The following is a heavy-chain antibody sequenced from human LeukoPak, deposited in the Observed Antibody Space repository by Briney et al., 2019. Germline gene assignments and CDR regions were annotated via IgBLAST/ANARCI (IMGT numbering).Heavy chain of an antibody. V-gene: IGHV4-34*01. CDR1: GGSFSGYY. CDR3: ASDYSTNY. Sequence: PSETLSLTCAVYGGSFSGYYCSWIRQPPGKGLEWIGEINHSGSTNYNPSLKSRVTISLDTSKNQFSLKLSSVTAADKAMYYCASDYSTNYWGQGTLVTVSS. D-gene: IGHD4-11*01. CDR2: INHSGST. J-gene: IGHJ4*02.